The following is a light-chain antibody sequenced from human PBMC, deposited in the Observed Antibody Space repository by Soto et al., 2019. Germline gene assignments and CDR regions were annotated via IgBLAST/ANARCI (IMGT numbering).Light chain of an antibody. Sequence: EFVLTQSPGTLSLSPGERATLSCRASQSVRSTSLAWYQQKPGQAPRLLIYGASSRATGIPDRFSGGGSGTEFTLTISRMEPEDFAVYYCQHYGSSPPITFGQGTRLEIK. CDR1: QSVRSTS. CDR2: GAS. V-gene: IGKV3-20*01. J-gene: IGKJ5*01. CDR3: QHYGSSPPIT.